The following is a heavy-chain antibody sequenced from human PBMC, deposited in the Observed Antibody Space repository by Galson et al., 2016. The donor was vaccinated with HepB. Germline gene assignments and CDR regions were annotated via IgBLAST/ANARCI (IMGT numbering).Heavy chain of an antibody. CDR2: IDPVDSHT. CDR1: GYSFTTYW. D-gene: IGHD4-23*01. J-gene: IGHJ4*02. V-gene: IGHV5-10-1*01. Sequence: QSGAEVKKPGESLRISCKGSGYSFTTYWISWVRQMPGKGLEWRGKIDPVDSHTNYSPSFQGHVTISADKSISTAYLQWSSLKASDTAMYYCARQRATVVTRDFDYWGQGTLVTVSS. CDR3: ARQRATVVTRDFDY.